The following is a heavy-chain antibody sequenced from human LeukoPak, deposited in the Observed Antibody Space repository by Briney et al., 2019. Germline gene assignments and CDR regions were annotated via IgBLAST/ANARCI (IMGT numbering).Heavy chain of an antibody. CDR2: VHLDGRT. CDR3: AREGGFFRPLDY. V-gene: IGHV4-4*02. J-gene: IGHJ4*02. Sequence: PSVTLSLTCGVSGGSVTSTNWWTWVRQPPGKGLEWIGEVHLDGRTNYNPSLESRLTISVDLSENHTSLKLTSVTAADTAVYYCAREGGFFRPLDYSGQGTLVTVSA. D-gene: IGHD3-3*01. CDR1: GGSVTSTNW.